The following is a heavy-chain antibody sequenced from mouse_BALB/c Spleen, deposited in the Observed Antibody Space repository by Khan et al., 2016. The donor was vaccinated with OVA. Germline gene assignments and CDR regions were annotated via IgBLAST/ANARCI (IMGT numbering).Heavy chain of an antibody. Sequence: QSGAELVKPGASVKMSCKASGYTFTSYNMHWVKQTPGQGLEWIGAIYPGNGDTSYNQKFKGKATLTADKSSSTAYMQLSSLTSEDSAVYYCAIVPHDGSMDYWGQGTSVTVSS. J-gene: IGHJ4*01. D-gene: IGHD2-3*01. V-gene: IGHV1-12*01. CDR1: GYTFTSYN. CDR3: AIVPHDGSMDY. CDR2: IYPGNGDT.